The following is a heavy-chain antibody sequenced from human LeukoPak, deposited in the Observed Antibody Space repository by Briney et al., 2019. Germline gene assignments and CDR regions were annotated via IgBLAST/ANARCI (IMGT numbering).Heavy chain of an antibody. J-gene: IGHJ4*02. Sequence: ETLSLTCTVSGGSISSGGYYWSWIRQPPGKGLEWIGYIYYSGSTNYNPSLKSRVTISIDTSKNQFSLKLSSVTAADTAVYYCARRSGSYLAYWGQGTLVTVSS. CDR2: IYYSGST. V-gene: IGHV4-61*08. CDR1: GGSISSGGYY. D-gene: IGHD1-26*01. CDR3: ARRSGSYLAY.